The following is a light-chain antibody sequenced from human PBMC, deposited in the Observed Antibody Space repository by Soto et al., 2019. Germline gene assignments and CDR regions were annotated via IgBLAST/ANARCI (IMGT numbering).Light chain of an antibody. CDR1: QSVDKY. V-gene: IGKV3-11*01. CDR3: QQRTNWPLT. CDR2: DAS. J-gene: IGKJ4*01. Sequence: EIVLTQSPATLSFSPGERATLSCRASQSVDKYLVWYQQKPGQAPRLLIYDASSRATGIPARFSGSGSGTDFSLTITSLEPEDFAVYYCQQRTNWPLTFGGGTKLDIK.